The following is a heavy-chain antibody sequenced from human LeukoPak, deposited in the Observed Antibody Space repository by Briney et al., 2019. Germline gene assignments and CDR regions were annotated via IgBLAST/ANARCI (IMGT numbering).Heavy chain of an antibody. J-gene: IGHJ5*02. D-gene: IGHD3-3*01. CDR1: GFTFSSYA. CDR2: ISYDGSNK. V-gene: IGHV3-30*01. Sequence: PGGSLRLSCAASGFTFSSYAMHWVRQAPGKGLEWVAVISYDGSNKYYADSVKGRFTISRDNSKNTLYLQMNSLRAEDTAVYYCARDSGGYDFWSGYYRRGHRFDPWGQGTLVTVSS. CDR3: ARDSGGYDFWSGYYRRGHRFDP.